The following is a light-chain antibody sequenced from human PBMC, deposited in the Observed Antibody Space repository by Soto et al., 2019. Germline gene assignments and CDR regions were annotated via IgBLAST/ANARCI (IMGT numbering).Light chain of an antibody. Sequence: EVGWTQSAATLYKNQGERATLSCRASQSVSSSYLAWYQQKPGQAPRLLMYGASSRATGIPDRFSGSGSGTDFSLTISRLEPEDFAVYYCQQYGSSPWTFGQGTKVDIK. CDR3: QQYGSSPWT. CDR2: GAS. V-gene: IGKV3-20*01. CDR1: QSVSSSY. J-gene: IGKJ1*01.